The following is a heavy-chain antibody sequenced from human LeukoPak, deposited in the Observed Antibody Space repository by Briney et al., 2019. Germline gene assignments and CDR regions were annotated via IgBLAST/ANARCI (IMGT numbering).Heavy chain of an antibody. CDR2: IRSETHGGTT. Sequence: GGSLRLSCAVSGFTLSNIWMNWVRQAPGKGLEWVGLIRSETHGGTTDYAAPVKGRFTISRDDSKNTLNLQMNSLKAEDTAVYYCAQGSGQHYEYWGQGALFTVSS. CDR1: GFTLSNIW. J-gene: IGHJ4*02. CDR3: AQGSGQHYEY. V-gene: IGHV3-15*07. D-gene: IGHD6-19*01.